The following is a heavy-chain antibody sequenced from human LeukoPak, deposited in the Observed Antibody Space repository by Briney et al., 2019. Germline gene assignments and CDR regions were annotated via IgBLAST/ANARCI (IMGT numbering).Heavy chain of an antibody. D-gene: IGHD6-19*01. CDR3: ARLPYSSGWYLN. Sequence: GASVKVSCKASGYTFTSYDINWVQQATGQGLEWMGWMNPNSGNTGYAQKFQGRVTMTRNTSISTAYMGLSSLRSEDTAVYYCARLPYSSGWYLNWGQGTLVTVSS. J-gene: IGHJ4*02. CDR2: MNPNSGNT. CDR1: GYTFTSYD. V-gene: IGHV1-8*01.